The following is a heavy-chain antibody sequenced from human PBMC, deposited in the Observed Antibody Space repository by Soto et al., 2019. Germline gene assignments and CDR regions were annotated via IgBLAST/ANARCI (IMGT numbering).Heavy chain of an antibody. CDR2: IYYSGST. CDR1: CGSISSYY. D-gene: IGHD6-13*01. Sequence: PSETLSLTCTVSCGSISSYYWSCIRQPPWKGLEWIGYIYYSGSTNYNPSLKSRVTISVDTSKNRFSLKLSSVTAADTAVYYCARREITYSMDCFAPWGQGTLVTVSS. J-gene: IGHJ5*02. V-gene: IGHV4-59*01. CDR3: ARREITYSMDCFAP.